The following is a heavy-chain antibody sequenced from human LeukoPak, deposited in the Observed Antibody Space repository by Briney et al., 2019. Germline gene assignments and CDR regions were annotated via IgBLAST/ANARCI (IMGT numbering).Heavy chain of an antibody. CDR1: GFTFSDYY. V-gene: IGHV3-11*01. CDR3: ARDPVRHYVWGSYRPDYYFDY. Sequence: GGSLRLSCAASGFTFSDYYMSWIRQAPGKGLEWVSYISSSGSTIYYADSVKGRFTISRDNAKNSLYLQMNSLRAEDTAVYYCARDPVRHYVWGSYRPDYYFDYWGQGTLVTVSS. CDR2: ISSSGSTI. J-gene: IGHJ4*02. D-gene: IGHD3-16*02.